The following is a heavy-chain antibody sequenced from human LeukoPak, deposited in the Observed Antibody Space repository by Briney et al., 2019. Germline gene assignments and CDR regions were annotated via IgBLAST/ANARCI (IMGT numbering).Heavy chain of an antibody. Sequence: SETLSLICAVYGGSFSGYYWSWIRQPPGKGLEWIGEINHSGSTNYNPSLKSRVTISVDTSKNQFSLKLSSVTAADTAVYYCARGLRMLPIWGQGTMVTVSS. CDR1: GGSFSGYY. J-gene: IGHJ3*02. D-gene: IGHD2-15*01. V-gene: IGHV4-34*01. CDR2: INHSGST. CDR3: ARGLRMLPI.